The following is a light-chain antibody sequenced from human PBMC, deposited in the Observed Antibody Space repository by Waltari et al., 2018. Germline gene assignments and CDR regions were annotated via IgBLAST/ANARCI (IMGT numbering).Light chain of an antibody. CDR3: SSYAHNNHFV. V-gene: IGLV2-8*01. Sequence: QSVLTQPPSAPASPGQSVTISCTGTNSDVAASIYVSCYQHHPGKVPKLWIYEVTKRPSGVPDRFSGSKSGNTASLTVSGLQADDEADYYCSSYAHNNHFVFGTGTKVTVL. CDR2: EVT. J-gene: IGLJ1*01. CDR1: NSDVAASIY.